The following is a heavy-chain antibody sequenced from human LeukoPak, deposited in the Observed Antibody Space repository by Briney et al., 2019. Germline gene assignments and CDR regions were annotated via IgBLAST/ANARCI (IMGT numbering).Heavy chain of an antibody. D-gene: IGHD1-26*01. Sequence: ASVKVSCKASGGSFSNFGISWVRQAPGQGLEWMGGILPVSNTANNAQNFQGRVTFTADTSTGTAYMELSSLRSEDTAVYYCARDNSVGDVAWWFDPWGQGTLVTVSS. J-gene: IGHJ5*02. CDR3: ARDNSVGDVAWWFDP. CDR2: ILPVSNTA. V-gene: IGHV1-69*06. CDR1: GGSFSNFG.